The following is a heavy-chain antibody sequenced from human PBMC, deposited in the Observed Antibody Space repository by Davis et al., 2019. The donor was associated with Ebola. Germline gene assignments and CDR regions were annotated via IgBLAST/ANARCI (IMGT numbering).Heavy chain of an antibody. CDR3: ARIGVDTAMVS. CDR1: GFSLTTSGLG. D-gene: IGHD5-18*01. J-gene: IGHJ5*02. CDR2: IYWDNDK. Sequence: SGPTLVKPTQTLTLTCTFSGFSLTTSGLGLGWIRQPPGQALECLALIYWDNDKRYNPSLRSRLTISKDTSKNQVVLTMNNMDPVDTATYYCARIGVDTAMVSWGQGTLVTVSS. V-gene: IGHV2-5*02.